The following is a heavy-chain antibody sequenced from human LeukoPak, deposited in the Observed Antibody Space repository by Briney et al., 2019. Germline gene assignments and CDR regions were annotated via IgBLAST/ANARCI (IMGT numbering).Heavy chain of an antibody. CDR1: GGSISGYY. V-gene: IGHV4-34*01. J-gene: IGHJ4*02. CDR2: INHSGNT. Sequence: PSETLSLTCTVSGGSISGYYWTWIRQPPGKGLEWIGEINHSGNTNYNPSLKSRVTISVDTSKNQFSLKLSSVTAADTAVYYCARGAPGYWGQGTLVTVSS. CDR3: ARGAPGY.